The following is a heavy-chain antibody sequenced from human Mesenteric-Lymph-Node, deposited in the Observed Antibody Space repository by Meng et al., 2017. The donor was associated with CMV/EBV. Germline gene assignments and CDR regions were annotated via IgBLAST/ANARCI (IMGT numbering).Heavy chain of an antibody. D-gene: IGHD3-9*01. V-gene: IGHV4-34*01. Sequence: QVELLQWGEGLLKPSETLSVTCAVYGGSFSGYYWNWIRQSPEKGLEWIGEINHSGSTTYNPSFTSRIIISVDTSTNQISLNMSSVTAADTAVYYCARGSSYDILTGYFDYWGQGALVTVSS. CDR2: INHSGST. CDR1: GGSFSGYY. CDR3: ARGSSYDILTGYFDY. J-gene: IGHJ4*02.